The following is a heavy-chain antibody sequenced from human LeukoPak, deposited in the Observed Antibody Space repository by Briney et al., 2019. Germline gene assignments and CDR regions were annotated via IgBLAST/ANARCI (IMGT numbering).Heavy chain of an antibody. J-gene: IGHJ4*02. CDR3: ARDPPTRQYTNSFSLDY. Sequence: GGSLRLSCAASGFTVSSNYMSWVRQAPGKGLEWVSLISSVGSTYYADSVKGRFTISRDNSKNTLYLQMNSLRADDTAVYYCARDPPTRQYTNSFSLDYWGQGTLVTVSS. D-gene: IGHD6-13*01. V-gene: IGHV3-53*01. CDR1: GFTVSSNY. CDR2: ISSVGST.